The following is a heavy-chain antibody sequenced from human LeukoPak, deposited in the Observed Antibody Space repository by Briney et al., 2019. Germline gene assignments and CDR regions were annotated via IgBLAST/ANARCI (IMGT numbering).Heavy chain of an antibody. Sequence: RASVKVSCKASGGTLNSYVISWVRQAPGQGLEWMGGIIPTSGTTNYAQKFQGRVTITADKSTSTAYMELSSLRSEDTAVYYCATLCCGSYYMDVWGKGTTVTVSS. J-gene: IGHJ6*03. CDR1: GGTLNSYV. CDR2: IIPTSGTT. V-gene: IGHV1-69*06. D-gene: IGHD2-15*01. CDR3: ATLCCGSYYMDV.